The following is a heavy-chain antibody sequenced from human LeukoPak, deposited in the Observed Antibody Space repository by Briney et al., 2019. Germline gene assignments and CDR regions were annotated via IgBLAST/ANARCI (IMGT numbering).Heavy chain of an antibody. D-gene: IGHD6-13*01. CDR2: ISGSDDST. CDR1: GFTFSSYA. V-gene: IGHV3-23*01. CDR3: AKDKAAAFSAFDY. Sequence: GGSLRLSCAASGFTFSSYAMSWVRQAPGKGLEWVSTISGSDDSTYYADSVKGRFTISRGNSKNTVYVQMNSLRAEDTAVYYCAKDKAAAFSAFDYWGQGTLVTVSS. J-gene: IGHJ4*02.